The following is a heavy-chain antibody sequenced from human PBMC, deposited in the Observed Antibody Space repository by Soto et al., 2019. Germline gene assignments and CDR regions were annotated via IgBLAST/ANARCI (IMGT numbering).Heavy chain of an antibody. CDR2: IAYDGSNK. Sequence: QVQLVESGGGVVQPGRSLRLSCAASGFTFSSYGMHWVRQAPGKGLEWVAVIAYDGSNKYYADSVKGRFTISRDNSKNTLYLQMNSLRAEDTAVYYCAKDRTYYYGSGSYYKEPDYLVQGTLVTVSS. CDR3: AKDRTYYYGSGSYYKEPDY. J-gene: IGHJ4*02. V-gene: IGHV3-30*18. D-gene: IGHD3-10*01. CDR1: GFTFSSYG.